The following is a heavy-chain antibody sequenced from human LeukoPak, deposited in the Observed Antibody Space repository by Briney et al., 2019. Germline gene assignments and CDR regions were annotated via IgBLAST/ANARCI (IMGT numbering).Heavy chain of an antibody. V-gene: IGHV2-5*02. J-gene: IGHJ4*02. CDR2: IYWDDDK. CDR1: GFSLSTGGVG. Sequence: SGPTLLKPTQTLTLTCTFSGFSLSTGGVGVGWIRQPPGKALEWLALIYWDDDKRYSPSLKSRLTITKDNSKNQVVLTVTNMDPVDTASYYCTHTRGDGRTDFDFWGQGTLVTVSS. D-gene: IGHD1-26*01. CDR3: THTRGDGRTDFDF.